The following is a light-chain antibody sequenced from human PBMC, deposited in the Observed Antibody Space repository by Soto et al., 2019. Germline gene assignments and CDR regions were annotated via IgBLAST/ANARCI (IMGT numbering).Light chain of an antibody. CDR3: QQYNSYET. Sequence: DIQMTQSPSSLSASVGDRVTITCRASQSISSYLNWYQQKPGKAPKLLIYDASSLESGVPSRFSGSGSGTEFTLTISSLQPDDFATYYCQQYNSYETFGQGTKLEIK. CDR2: DAS. J-gene: IGKJ2*01. CDR1: QSISSY. V-gene: IGKV1-5*01.